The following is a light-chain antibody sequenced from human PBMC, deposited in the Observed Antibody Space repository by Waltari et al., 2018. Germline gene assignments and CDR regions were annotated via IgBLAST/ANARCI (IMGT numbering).Light chain of an antibody. Sequence: DIQMTQSPSSLSASVGDRITITCRASQGINNYLAWYQQKPGKVPKLLIYAASTLQSGVPSRVSGSGSGTDFTLTISSLQPEDGATYYCQKYNSAPWTFGQGTKVEIK. V-gene: IGKV1-27*01. CDR3: QKYNSAPWT. CDR1: QGINNY. J-gene: IGKJ1*01. CDR2: AAS.